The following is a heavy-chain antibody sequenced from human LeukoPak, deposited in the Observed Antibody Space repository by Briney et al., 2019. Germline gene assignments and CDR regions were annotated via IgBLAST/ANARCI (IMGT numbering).Heavy chain of an antibody. J-gene: IGHJ3*02. D-gene: IGHD6-13*01. CDR3: AKAWAAGNAFDI. CDR2: ISGSGGST. V-gene: IGHV3-23*01. Sequence: QLGGPLRLSCAASGFTFSSYAMSWVRQAPGKGLEWVSAISGSGGSTYYADSVKGRFTISRDNSKNTLYLQMNSLRAEDTAVYYCAKAWAAGNAFDIWGQGTMVTVSS. CDR1: GFTFSSYA.